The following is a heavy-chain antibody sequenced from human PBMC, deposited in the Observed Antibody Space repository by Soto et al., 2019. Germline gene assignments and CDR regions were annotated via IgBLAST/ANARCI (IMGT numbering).Heavy chain of an antibody. CDR1: GFSFSHYA. J-gene: IGHJ4*02. V-gene: IGHV3-64D*08. D-gene: IGHD7-27*01. CDR2: ISSNGGNT. Sequence: EVQLVESGGGLVQPGGSLRLSCSASGFSFSHYAMHWVRRAPGKGLEYVSEISSNGGNTYYADSVKGRFTISRDNSKNTLYLQMSSLRAEDTAVYYCVKVWGGYYFDYWGQGTLVTVSS. CDR3: VKVWGGYYFDY.